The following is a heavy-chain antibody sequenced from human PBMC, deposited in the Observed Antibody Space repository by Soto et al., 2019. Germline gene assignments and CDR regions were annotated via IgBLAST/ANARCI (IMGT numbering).Heavy chain of an antibody. CDR2: IKGDXSST. Sequence: EVQLVESGGGLVQPGGSLRLSCAASGFTFSSHWMHWVRQAPGQGLLWVARIKGDXSSTDYADSVKGRFSISRDNAKXXXXXXXXXXXXXXXXXXXXXXXXXXXXXFDYWGQGALVTVSS. V-gene: IGHV3-74*01. CDR1: GFTFSSHW. CDR3: XXXXXXXXXFDY. J-gene: IGHJ4*02.